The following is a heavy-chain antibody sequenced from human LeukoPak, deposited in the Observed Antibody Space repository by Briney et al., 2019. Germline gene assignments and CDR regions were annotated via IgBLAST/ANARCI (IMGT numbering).Heavy chain of an antibody. D-gene: IGHD3-10*01. CDR2: ISSSGSTI. J-gene: IGHJ3*02. Sequence: GGSLRLSCAASGFTFSSYEMKWVRQAPGKGLEWVSYISSSGSTIYYADSVKGRFTFSRDNAKNSLYLQMNSLRAEDTAVYYCARDPRRITMVRGVILNDAFDIWGQGTMVTVSS. CDR3: ARDPRRITMVRGVILNDAFDI. CDR1: GFTFSSYE. V-gene: IGHV3-48*03.